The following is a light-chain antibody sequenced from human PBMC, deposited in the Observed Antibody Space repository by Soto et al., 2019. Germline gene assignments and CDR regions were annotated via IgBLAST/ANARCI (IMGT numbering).Light chain of an antibody. CDR3: SSYTSSNTLM. CDR2: EVS. CDR1: SSDVGGYDY. V-gene: IGLV2-14*01. Sequence: QSALTQPASVSGSPGQSITISYTGTSSDVGGYDYVSWYQQHPSEAPKLIIYEVSDRPSGVSNRFSGSKSGNTASLTISGLQVEDEADYYCSSYTSSNTLMFGGGTKVTVL. J-gene: IGLJ3*02.